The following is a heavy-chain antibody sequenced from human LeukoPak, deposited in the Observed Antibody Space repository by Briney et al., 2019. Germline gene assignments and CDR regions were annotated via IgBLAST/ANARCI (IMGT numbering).Heavy chain of an antibody. CDR3: AKDLFYDILTGLLDY. CDR2: ISGSGGST. J-gene: IGHJ4*02. CDR1: GFTFSSYA. V-gene: IGHV3-23*01. Sequence: GGSLRLSCAASGFTFSSYAMSWVRQAPGKGLEWVSAISGSGGSTYYADSVKGRFTIPRDNSKNTLYLQMNSLRAEDTAVYYCAKDLFYDILTGLLDYWGQGTLVTVSS. D-gene: IGHD3-9*01.